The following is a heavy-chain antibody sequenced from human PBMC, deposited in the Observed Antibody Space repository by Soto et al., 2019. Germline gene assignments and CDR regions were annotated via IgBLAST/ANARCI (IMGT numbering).Heavy chain of an antibody. CDR1: GFTFSNYA. Sequence: QVQLAESGGGGVQPGTSLRLSCAASGFTFSNYAMYSVRQAPGKGLQWVAPISYDGSNKYYADSVKGRFTISRDNSKNTRYRQMNSLTDGHTAVYYCARGGAVRPFFDDWGHGTLLTVSS. V-gene: IGHV3-30-3*01. CDR2: ISYDGSNK. CDR3: ARGGAVRPFFDD. J-gene: IGHJ4*01. D-gene: IGHD6-6*01.